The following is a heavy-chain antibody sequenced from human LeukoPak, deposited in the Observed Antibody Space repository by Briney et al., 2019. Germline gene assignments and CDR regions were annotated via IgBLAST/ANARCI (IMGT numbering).Heavy chain of an antibody. J-gene: IGHJ4*02. CDR2: IRSTPDGGAT. CDR3: ATDLHFGYCTATSCANY. Sequence: GGSLRLSCAASGFTFISSWMTWVRQAPGKGLEWVGRIRSTPDGGATDYAAPVKGRFTISRDDSKNTLYLQMSSLRTEDTAVYYCATDLHFGYCTATSCANYWGQGTLITVSS. CDR1: GFTFISSW. D-gene: IGHD2-2*03. V-gene: IGHV3-15*01.